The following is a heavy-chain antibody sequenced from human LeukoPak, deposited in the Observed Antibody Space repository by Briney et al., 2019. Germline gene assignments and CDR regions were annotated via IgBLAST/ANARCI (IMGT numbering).Heavy chain of an antibody. Sequence: ASVKVSCKASGYTFTSYDINWVRQATGQGLEWMGWMNPNSGNTGYAQKFQGRVTMTRNTSISTAYMELSSLRAEDTALYYCAKGGRGLRVGATLDYWGQGTLVTVSS. V-gene: IGHV1-8*02. CDR1: GYTFTSYD. D-gene: IGHD1-26*01. CDR3: AKGGRGLRVGATLDY. J-gene: IGHJ4*02. CDR2: MNPNSGNT.